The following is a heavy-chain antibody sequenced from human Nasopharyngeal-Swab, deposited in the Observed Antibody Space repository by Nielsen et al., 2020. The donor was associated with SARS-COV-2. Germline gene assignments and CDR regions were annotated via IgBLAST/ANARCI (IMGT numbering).Heavy chain of an antibody. Sequence: ASVEASCKASGYAFTSHYRHWVRQPPGHALEWMGIINPSGGGTIHAQKLQGRVTMTRDTFTSTVYMELSSLRSEDTAVYYCARSYYDFWSGYLEYYYGMDVWGQGTTVTVSS. J-gene: IGHJ6*02. CDR1: GYAFTSHY. D-gene: IGHD3-3*01. CDR2: INPSGGGT. V-gene: IGHV1-46*04. CDR3: ARSYYDFWSGYLEYYYGMDV.